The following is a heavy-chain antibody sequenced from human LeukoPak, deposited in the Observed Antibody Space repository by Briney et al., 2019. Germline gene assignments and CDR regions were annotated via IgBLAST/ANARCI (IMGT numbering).Heavy chain of an antibody. CDR3: ARDTLNGPFVISLDY. Sequence: GGSLRLSCAASGFTFSSYEMNWVRQAPGKGLEWVAHISSGGNVEYYLDSVRGRFTMSRDNAKSLLFLQMNSLRAEDTAVYYCARDTLNGPFVISLDYWGQGALVTVSS. CDR2: ISSGGNVE. D-gene: IGHD3-9*01. V-gene: IGHV3-48*03. CDR1: GFTFSSYE. J-gene: IGHJ4*02.